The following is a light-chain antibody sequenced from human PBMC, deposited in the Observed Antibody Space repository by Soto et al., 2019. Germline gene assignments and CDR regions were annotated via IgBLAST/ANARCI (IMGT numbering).Light chain of an antibody. CDR2: EVT. CDR3: SSYADTNNLV. J-gene: IGLJ2*01. Sequence: QSVLIQPPSAYGSPGHSITISCTGTGSDVASYDYVSWYQQRPGRAPKLIIFEVTRRPSGVPDRFSGSKSGNTASLTVSGLQAEDEADYYCSSYADTNNLVFGGGTQLTVL. V-gene: IGLV2-8*01. CDR1: GSDVASYDY.